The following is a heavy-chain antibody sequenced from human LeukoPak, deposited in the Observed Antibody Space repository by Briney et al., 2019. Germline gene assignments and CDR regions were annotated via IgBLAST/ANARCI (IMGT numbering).Heavy chain of an antibody. D-gene: IGHD6-13*01. CDR3: ARDGYSSSWYLSTGGWFDP. CDR1: GYTFTSYY. Sequence: ASVKVSCKASGYTFTSYYMHWVRQAPGQGLEWMGIINPSGGSTSYAQKFQGRVTMTRDTSTSTVYMDLSSLRSEDTAVYYGARDGYSSSWYLSTGGWFDPWGQGTLVTVSS. CDR2: INPSGGST. V-gene: IGHV1-46*01. J-gene: IGHJ5*02.